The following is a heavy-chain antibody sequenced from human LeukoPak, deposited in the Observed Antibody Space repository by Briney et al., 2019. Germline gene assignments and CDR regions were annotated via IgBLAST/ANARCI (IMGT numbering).Heavy chain of an antibody. CDR1: GGSFSGYY. J-gene: IGHJ4*02. CDR3: ARRGAVAGTDYFDY. Sequence: SETLSLTCAVYGGSFSGYYWSWIRQPPGKGLEWIGEINHSGSTNYNPSLKSRVTISVDTSKNQFSLKLSSVTAADTAVYYCARRGAVAGTDYFDYWGQGTLVTVSS. V-gene: IGHV4-34*01. D-gene: IGHD6-19*01. CDR2: INHSGST.